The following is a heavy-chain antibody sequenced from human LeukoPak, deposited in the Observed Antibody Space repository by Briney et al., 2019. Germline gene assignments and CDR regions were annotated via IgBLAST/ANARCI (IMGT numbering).Heavy chain of an antibody. V-gene: IGHV3-21*01. D-gene: IGHD3-10*01. CDR1: GFTFSSYS. Sequence: SGGSLRLSCAASGFTFSSYSMNWVRQAPGKGLEWVSSISSSSSYIYYADSVKGRFTISRDNAKNSLYLQMNSLRAEDTAVYYCARDGMVRGRGFDIWGQGTMVTVSS. CDR2: ISSSSSYI. J-gene: IGHJ3*02. CDR3: ARDGMVRGRGFDI.